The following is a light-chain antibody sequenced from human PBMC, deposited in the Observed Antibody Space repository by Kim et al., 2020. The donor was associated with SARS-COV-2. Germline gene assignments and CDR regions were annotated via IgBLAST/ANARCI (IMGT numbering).Light chain of an antibody. J-gene: IGLJ3*02. Sequence: GKTVTISSNRGSGSIASNYVQWYQQRPGSAPTTVIYEDNQRPAGVPDRFSGSIDSSSNSASLTISGLKTEDEADYYCQSYDSSNQVFGGGTQLTVL. CDR3: QSYDSSNQV. V-gene: IGLV6-57*03. CDR1: SGSIASNY. CDR2: EDN.